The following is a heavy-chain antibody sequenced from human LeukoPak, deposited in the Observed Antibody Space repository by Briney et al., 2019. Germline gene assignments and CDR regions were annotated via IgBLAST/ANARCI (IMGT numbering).Heavy chain of an antibody. V-gene: IGHV3-7*01. Sequence: GGSLRLSCLGTGLAFKNYWMTWVRQAPGKGLEWVANIHPDGSVKNYVDAVRGRFTISRDNAKNSLYLQMHSLRAEDTAVYYCARDLRDTTMAHDAFDIWGQGTVVTVSS. CDR3: ARDLRDTTMAHDAFDI. J-gene: IGHJ3*02. CDR1: GLAFKNYW. CDR2: IHPDGSVK. D-gene: IGHD5-18*01.